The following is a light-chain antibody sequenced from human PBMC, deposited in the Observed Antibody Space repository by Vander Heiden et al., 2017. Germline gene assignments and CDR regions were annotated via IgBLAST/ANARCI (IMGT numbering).Light chain of an antibody. V-gene: IGLV1-47*02. J-gene: IGLJ3*02. CDR3: AAWDDSLSGQV. CDR1: SSNIDDNF. CDR2: NNN. Sequence: QSALTQPPSASGTPGHRVTISCSGSSSNIDDNFVYWYQQPPGTAPKVLIYNNNQRPSGVPDRFSGSKSGTSATLAISGLRPEDEADYYCAAWDDSLSGQVFGGGTKLTGL.